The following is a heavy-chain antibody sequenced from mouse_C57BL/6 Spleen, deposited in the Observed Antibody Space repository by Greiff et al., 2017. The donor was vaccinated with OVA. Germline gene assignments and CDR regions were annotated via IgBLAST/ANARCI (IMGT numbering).Heavy chain of an antibody. Sequence: QVQLQQPGAELVRPGSSVKLSCKASGYTFTSSWMDWVKQRPGQGLEWIGNIYPSDSETHYNQKFKDKATVTVDKSSSTAYMQLSSLTSEDSAVYYCARRTTVVAPFAYWGQGTLVTVSA. J-gene: IGHJ3*01. CDR1: GYTFTSSW. D-gene: IGHD1-1*01. CDR3: ARRTTVVAPFAY. CDR2: IYPSDSET. V-gene: IGHV1-61*01.